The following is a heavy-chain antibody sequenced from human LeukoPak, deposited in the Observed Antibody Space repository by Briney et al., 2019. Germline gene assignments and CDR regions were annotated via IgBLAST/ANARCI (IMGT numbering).Heavy chain of an antibody. V-gene: IGHV1-69*04. J-gene: IGHJ4*02. CDR3: ARDRGDNSAPLY. Sequence: SVKVSCKASGGTFSSYAISWVRQAPGQGLEWMGRIIPILGIANYAQKFQGRVTITADKSTSTAYMELSSLRSEDTAVYYCARDRGDNSAPLYWGQGTLVTVSS. D-gene: IGHD4-23*01. CDR1: GGTFSSYA. CDR2: IIPILGIA.